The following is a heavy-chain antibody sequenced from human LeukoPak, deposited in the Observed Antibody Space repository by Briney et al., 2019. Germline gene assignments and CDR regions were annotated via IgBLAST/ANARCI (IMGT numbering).Heavy chain of an antibody. Sequence: ASVKVSCKASGGTFSSYAISWVRQAPGRGLEWMGGFDPEDGETIYAQKFQGRVTMTEDTSTDTAYMELSSLRSEDTAVYYCATAQWLAAGHFDYWGQGTLVTVSS. V-gene: IGHV1-24*01. CDR2: FDPEDGET. CDR1: GGTFSSYA. CDR3: ATAQWLAAGHFDY. J-gene: IGHJ4*02. D-gene: IGHD6-19*01.